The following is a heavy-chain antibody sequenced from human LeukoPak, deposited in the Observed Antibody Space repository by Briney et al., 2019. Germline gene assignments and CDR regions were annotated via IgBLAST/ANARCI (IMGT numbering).Heavy chain of an antibody. CDR2: FSGSGGRA. J-gene: IGHJ3*02. V-gene: IGHV3-23*01. D-gene: IGHD1-26*01. CDR3: AKVTWGNDAFDI. CDR1: GFTFSSYA. Sequence: GGSLRLSCAASGFTFSSYAMSWVRQAPGKGLEWGSTFSGSGGRAYYADSVRGGVTISRENTKNTLYLQMNSPRAEDTAVYHCAKVTWGNDAFDIWGQGTMVTVSS.